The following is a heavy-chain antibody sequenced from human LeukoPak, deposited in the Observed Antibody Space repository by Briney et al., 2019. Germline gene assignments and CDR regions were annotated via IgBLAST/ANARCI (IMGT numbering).Heavy chain of an antibody. CDR2: ISRSSSNI. J-gene: IGHJ3*02. D-gene: IGHD1-20*01. CDR1: GFTFSSYS. V-gene: IGHV3-48*02. Sequence: PGGSLRLSCAASGFTFSSYSMNWVRQAPGKGLEWVSCISRSSSNIYYADSVKGRFTISRDNAKNFLYLQMNSLRDEDTAMYYCARDNFDAFDIWGQGTMVTVSS. CDR3: ARDNFDAFDI.